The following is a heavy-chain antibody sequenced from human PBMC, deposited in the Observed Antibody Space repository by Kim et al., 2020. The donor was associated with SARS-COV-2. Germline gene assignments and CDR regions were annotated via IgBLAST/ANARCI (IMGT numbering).Heavy chain of an antibody. V-gene: IGHV3-53*01. J-gene: IGHJ6*02. CDR3: ARELFQQKNYYYSYGMDV. Sequence: KGRFTISRDNSKNTLYLQMNSLRAEDTAVYYCARELFQQKNYYYSYGMDVWGQGTTVTVSS.